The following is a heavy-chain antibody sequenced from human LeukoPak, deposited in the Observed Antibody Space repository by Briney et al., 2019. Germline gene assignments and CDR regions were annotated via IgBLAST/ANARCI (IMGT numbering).Heavy chain of an antibody. Sequence: PGRSLRLSCVVSGFTFNSYGMLWVRQAPGKGLEWVVLIWYGGSNKYYADSVKGRFTISRDNSKNTLYLQMNSLRADDTAVYYCARDVFTTYDSGGGYFDYWGQGTLVTVSS. V-gene: IGHV3-33*01. CDR3: ARDVFTTYDSGGGYFDY. CDR2: IWYGGSNK. CDR1: GFTFNSYG. D-gene: IGHD3-22*01. J-gene: IGHJ4*02.